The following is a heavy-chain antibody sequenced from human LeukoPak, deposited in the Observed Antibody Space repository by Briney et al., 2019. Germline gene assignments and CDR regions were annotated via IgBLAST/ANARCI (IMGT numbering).Heavy chain of an antibody. CDR3: ATGVVGAAPLDY. V-gene: IGHV1-24*01. J-gene: IGHJ4*02. CDR1: GYTLTELS. Sequence: ASVKVSCKVAGYTLTELSMHWLRQAPGKALEWMGGFVPEDGETIYAQKFQGRVTMTEDTSTDTAYMELSSLRSEDTAVYYCATGVVGAAPLDYWGQGTLVTVSS. D-gene: IGHD1-26*01. CDR2: FVPEDGET.